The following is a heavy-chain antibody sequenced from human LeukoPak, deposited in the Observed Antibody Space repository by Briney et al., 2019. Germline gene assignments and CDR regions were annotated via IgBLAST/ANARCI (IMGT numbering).Heavy chain of an antibody. J-gene: IGHJ6*03. V-gene: IGHV4-34*01. CDR1: GGSFSGYY. CDR2: INHSGST. CDR3: AKSKQWLVRGAMDV. Sequence: SETLSLTCAVYGGSFSGYYWSWIRQPPGKGLEWIGEINHSGSTNYNPSLKSRVTISVDTSKNQFSLKLSSVTAADTAVYYCAKSKQWLVRGAMDVWSKGTTVTVSS. D-gene: IGHD6-19*01.